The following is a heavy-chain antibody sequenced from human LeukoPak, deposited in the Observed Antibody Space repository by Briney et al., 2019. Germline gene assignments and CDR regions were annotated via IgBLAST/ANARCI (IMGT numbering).Heavy chain of an antibody. CDR3: ARGETYYDILTGYLGGYYYYYMDV. CDR1: GGSISSHY. D-gene: IGHD3-9*01. Sequence: SETLSLTCTVSGGSISSHYWSWIRQPPGKGLEWIGYIYYSGSTNYNPSLKSRVTISVDTSKNQFSPKLSSVTAADTAVYYCARGETYYDILTGYLGGYYYYYMDVGGKGTTVTVSS. CDR2: IYYSGST. V-gene: IGHV4-59*11. J-gene: IGHJ6*03.